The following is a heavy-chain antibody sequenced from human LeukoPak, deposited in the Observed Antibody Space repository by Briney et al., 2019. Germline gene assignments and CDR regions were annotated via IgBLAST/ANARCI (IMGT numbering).Heavy chain of an antibody. V-gene: IGHV1-69*06. CDR1: GGTFSSYA. D-gene: IGHD2/OR15-2a*01. CDR3: ARDRIDDAFDI. CDR2: IIPIFGTA. J-gene: IGHJ3*02. Sequence: SVKVSCKASGGTFSSYAISWVRQAPGQGLEWMGGIIPIFGTANYAQKFQGRVTITADKSTSTAYMELSSLRSEDTAVYSSARDRIDDAFDIWGQGTMVTVSS.